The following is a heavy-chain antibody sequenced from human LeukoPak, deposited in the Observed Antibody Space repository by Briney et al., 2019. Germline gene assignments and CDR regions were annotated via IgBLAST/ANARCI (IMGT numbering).Heavy chain of an antibody. V-gene: IGHV3-30*18. D-gene: IGHD3-22*01. CDR1: GFTFSSYG. Sequence: PGGSLRLSCAASGFTFSSYGMHWVRQAPGKGLEWVAVISYDGSNKYYADSVKGRFTISRDNSKNTLYLQMNSLRAEDTAVYYCAKDRPDSSGNNWFDPWGQGTLVTVSS. CDR2: ISYDGSNK. J-gene: IGHJ5*02. CDR3: AKDRPDSSGNNWFDP.